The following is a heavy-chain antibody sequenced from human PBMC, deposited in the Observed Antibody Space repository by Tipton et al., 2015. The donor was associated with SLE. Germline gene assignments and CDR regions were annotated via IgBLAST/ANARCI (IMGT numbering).Heavy chain of an antibody. D-gene: IGHD2-2*03. Sequence: LRLSCTVSGDSVTSRVYNWGWIRQPPGKGLEWIANTFYTGRTFYNPSLKSRVTISLDNPKNQFSLKLTSVTAADTAVYYCASGYYSFYNFDYWGQGTLVTVSS. CDR3: ASGYYSFYNFDY. V-gene: IGHV4-39*07. J-gene: IGHJ4*02. CDR2: TFYTGRT. CDR1: GDSVTSRVYN.